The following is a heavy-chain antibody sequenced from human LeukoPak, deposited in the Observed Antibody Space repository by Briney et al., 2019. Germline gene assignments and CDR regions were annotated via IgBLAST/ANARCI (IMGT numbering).Heavy chain of an antibody. CDR2: LYYSGTT. V-gene: IGHV4-39*01. CDR1: GFTFSSYW. J-gene: IGHJ3*02. CDR3: ARHRNDDSWSGLGAFDI. D-gene: IGHD3-3*01. Sequence: GSLRLSCAASGFTFSSYWMSWVRQSPGKGLEWIGSLYYSGTTYHNPSLQSRVTISVDTSKNQFSLKVTSVAAADTAVYYCARHRNDDSWSGLGAFDIWGQGTMVTVSS.